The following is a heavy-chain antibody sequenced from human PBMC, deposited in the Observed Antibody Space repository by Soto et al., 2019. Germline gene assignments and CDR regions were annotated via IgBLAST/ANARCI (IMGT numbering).Heavy chain of an antibody. V-gene: IGHV5-51*01. J-gene: IGHJ6*02. CDR1: GYSFTSYW. CDR3: AGGGVRGVITRTRDYYGMDV. CDR2: IYPGDSDT. D-gene: IGHD3-10*01. Sequence: GESLKISCKGSGYSFTSYWIGWVRQMPGKGLECMGIIYPGDSDTRYSPSFQGQVTISADKSISTAYLQWSSLKASDTAMYYCAGGGVRGVITRTRDYYGMDVWGQGTLVTVSS.